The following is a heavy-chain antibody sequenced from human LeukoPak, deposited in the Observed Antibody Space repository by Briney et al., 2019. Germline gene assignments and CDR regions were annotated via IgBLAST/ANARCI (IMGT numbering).Heavy chain of an antibody. D-gene: IGHD3-9*01. CDR1: GFTFNTFN. Sequence: PGGSLRHSCAASGFTFNTFNMNWVRPAPGKGLEWVSSITSGGDYIYYADSVKGRFTTSRDNAKNSLSLQLNSLRVEDTAVYYCARGHYDVLAASYKWTPDYWGQGTLVTVSS. CDR3: ARGHYDVLAASYKWTPDY. J-gene: IGHJ4*02. CDR2: ITSGGDYI. V-gene: IGHV3-21*01.